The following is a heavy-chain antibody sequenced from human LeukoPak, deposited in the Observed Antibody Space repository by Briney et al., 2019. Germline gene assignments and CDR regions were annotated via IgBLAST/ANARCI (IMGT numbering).Heavy chain of an antibody. Sequence: GGSPRLSCAASGFTFSNYAMTWVRQAPGKGLEWVSGISGTGTTIYYADTVKGRFTISRDNSKNTLNLQMNSLRAGDTAVYYCAKRDAFDSSGYSPLFDSWGQGTLVTVSS. CDR3: AKRDAFDSSGYSPLFDS. J-gene: IGHJ4*02. CDR2: ISGTGTTI. CDR1: GFTFSNYA. V-gene: IGHV3-23*01. D-gene: IGHD3-22*01.